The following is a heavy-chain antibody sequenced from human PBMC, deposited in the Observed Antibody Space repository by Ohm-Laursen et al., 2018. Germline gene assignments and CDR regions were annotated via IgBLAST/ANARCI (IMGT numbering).Heavy chain of an antibody. Sequence: PSQTLSLTCDVSGLSISNSNWWGWIRQPPGKGLEWVGYLYYSGTTYYNPSLKSRVTMSVDTSKNQFSVKLTSVTAVDTAAYYCARARPPTYYYGMDVWGQGTTVTVSS. CDR1: GLSISNSNW. D-gene: IGHD6-6*01. CDR3: ARARPPTYYYGMDV. J-gene: IGHJ6*02. CDR2: LYYSGTT. V-gene: IGHV4-28*02.